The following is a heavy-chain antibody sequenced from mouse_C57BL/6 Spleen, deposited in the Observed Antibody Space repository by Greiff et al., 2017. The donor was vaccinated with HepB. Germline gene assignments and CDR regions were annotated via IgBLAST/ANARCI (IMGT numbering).Heavy chain of an antibody. D-gene: IGHD3-3*01. CDR2: ISSGGSYT. CDR3: ARHRDSSQVYYAMDY. J-gene: IGHJ4*01. Sequence: EVMLVESGGDLVKPGGSLKLSCAASGFTFSSYGMSWVRQTPDKRLEWVATISSGGSYTYYPDSVKGRFTISRDNAKNTLYLQMSSLKSEDTAMYYCARHRDSSQVYYAMDYWGQGTSVTVSS. V-gene: IGHV5-6*01. CDR1: GFTFSSYG.